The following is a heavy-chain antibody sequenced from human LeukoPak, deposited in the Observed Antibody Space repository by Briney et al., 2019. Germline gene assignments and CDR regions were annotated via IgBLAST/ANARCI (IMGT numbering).Heavy chain of an antibody. CDR1: GFTFSKFG. V-gene: IGHV3-30*04. CDR2: ISSDGSHK. CDR3: AKEGTDYGDYPYFFDY. D-gene: IGHD4-17*01. Sequence: GGSLRLSCAASGFTFSKFGVHWVRQAPGKGLEWVAVISSDGSHKYYADSVKGRFTISRDNSQSTAYIQMNSLTIEDTAVYYCAKEGTDYGDYPYFFDYWGQGTLVTVSS. J-gene: IGHJ4*02.